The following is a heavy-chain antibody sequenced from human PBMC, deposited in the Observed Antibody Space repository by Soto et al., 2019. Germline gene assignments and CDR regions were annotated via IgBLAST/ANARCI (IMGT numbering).Heavy chain of an antibody. D-gene: IGHD2-15*01. J-gene: IGHJ6*02. Sequence: QVQLVQSGAEVKKPGASVKVSCKASGYTFTSYGISWVRQAPGQGLEWMGWISAYNGNTNYAQKLQGRVTMTTVTSTSTADMELRSLRSDDTAVYYCAREPLGYCSGGSCYDSGNFYYGMDVWGQGTTVTVSS. CDR1: GYTFTSYG. CDR3: AREPLGYCSGGSCYDSGNFYYGMDV. V-gene: IGHV1-18*01. CDR2: ISAYNGNT.